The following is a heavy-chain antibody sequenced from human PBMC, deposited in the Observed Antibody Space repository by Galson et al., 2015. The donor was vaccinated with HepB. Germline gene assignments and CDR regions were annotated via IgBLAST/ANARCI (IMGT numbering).Heavy chain of an antibody. CDR3: ARDQGYCSGTSCPNWFDS. J-gene: IGHJ5*01. Sequence: SLRLSCAASGFTFSSYWMSWVRQAPGKGLEWVANIKGDGSEKNYVDSVKGRFTISRDNAKNSLYLQMNSLRAEDTAVYYCARDQGYCSGTSCPNWFDSWGQGTLVTVSS. CDR2: IKGDGSEK. D-gene: IGHD2-2*01. CDR1: GFTFSSYW. V-gene: IGHV3-7*01.